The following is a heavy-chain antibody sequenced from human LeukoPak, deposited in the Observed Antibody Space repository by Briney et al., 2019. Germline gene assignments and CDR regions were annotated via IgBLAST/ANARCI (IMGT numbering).Heavy chain of an antibody. CDR2: INPNSGGT. CDR1: GYTFTSYA. J-gene: IGHJ4*02. CDR3: ARDRRYYDILTGYDY. V-gene: IGHV1-2*02. D-gene: IGHD3-9*01. Sequence: ASVKVSCKASGYTFTSYAMNWVRQAPGEGLEWMGWINPNSGGTNYAQKFQGRVTMTRDTSISTAYMELSRLRSDDTAVYYCARDRRYYDILTGYDYWGQGTLVTVSS.